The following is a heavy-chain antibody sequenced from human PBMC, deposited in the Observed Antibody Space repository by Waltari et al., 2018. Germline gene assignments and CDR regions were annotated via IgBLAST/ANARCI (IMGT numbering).Heavy chain of an antibody. CDR1: GFAFGNYC. D-gene: IGHD4-17*01. J-gene: IGHJ5*02. CDR2: STNDGGVV. V-gene: IGHV3-74*01. CDR3: VRDRPHGWFDP. Sequence: EELLVESGGALVQPGGSLRLSCVASGFAFGNYCMHWVRQVPGEGLVWVARSTNDGGVVIYADSGKGRVTMSRDNTKNTVDLQMDSLGVDDTAIYYCVRDRPHGWFDPWSQGTLVTVSS.